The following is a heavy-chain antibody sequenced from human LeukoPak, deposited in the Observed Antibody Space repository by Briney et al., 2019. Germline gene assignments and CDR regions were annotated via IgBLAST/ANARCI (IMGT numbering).Heavy chain of an antibody. J-gene: IGHJ4*02. CDR1: GFTFSRYA. CDR2: ISGSGGST. V-gene: IGHV3-23*01. D-gene: IGHD4-17*01. Sequence: GRSLRLSCAASGFTFSRYAMSWDRQAPGKGLEWVSVISGSGGSTYYADSVKGRFTISRDNSKNTLYLQMNSLRAEDTAVYYCAKIPLDGDYSYFDYWGQGTLVTVSS. CDR3: AKIPLDGDYSYFDY.